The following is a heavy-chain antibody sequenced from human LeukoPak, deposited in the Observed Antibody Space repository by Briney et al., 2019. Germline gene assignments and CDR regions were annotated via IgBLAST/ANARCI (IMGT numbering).Heavy chain of an antibody. CDR1: GGSISSYY. V-gene: IGHV4-59*01. CDR3: VRDGGSGWTGFDY. Sequence: SETLSLTCTVSGGSISSYYWSWIRQPPGKGLEWIGYIYYRGNTNYNPSLKSRVTISEDTSKNQFSLKLSFVSAAETAVYYCVRDGGSGWTGFDYWGQGTLVTVSS. CDR2: IYYRGNT. D-gene: IGHD6-19*01. J-gene: IGHJ4*02.